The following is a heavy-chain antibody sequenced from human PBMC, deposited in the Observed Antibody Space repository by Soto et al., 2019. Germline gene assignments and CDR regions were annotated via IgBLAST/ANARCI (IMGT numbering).Heavy chain of an antibody. J-gene: IGHJ5*02. V-gene: IGHV3-30-3*01. D-gene: IGHD2-2*01. CDR3: ARDRGCSSTSCLLSWFDP. Sequence: GGPIRHPYAAAEVNIGSLGRHRISQTQGKGLEGVAVISYDGSNKYYADAVKRRFTISRDNPKNTLYLQMNSLRAEDTAVYYCARDRGCSSTSCLLSWFDPWGQGPLVTGSS. CDR2: ISYDGSNK. CDR1: EVNIGSLG.